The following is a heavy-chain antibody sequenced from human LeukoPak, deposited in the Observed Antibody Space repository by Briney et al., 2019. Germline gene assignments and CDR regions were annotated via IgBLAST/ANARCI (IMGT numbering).Heavy chain of an antibody. CDR1: GSSLTELS. Sequence: GASVTVSFTVSGSSLTELSLYWVRQAPGKGREWMGGFDVIDAKTFYAQKFQGRVTMTEDSSTDTAYMELSSLRSDDTAFYYCAAGRPYSLLDYWGQGTLLTVSS. D-gene: IGHD5-18*01. CDR3: AAGRPYSLLDY. J-gene: IGHJ4*02. CDR2: FDVIDAKT. V-gene: IGHV1-24*01.